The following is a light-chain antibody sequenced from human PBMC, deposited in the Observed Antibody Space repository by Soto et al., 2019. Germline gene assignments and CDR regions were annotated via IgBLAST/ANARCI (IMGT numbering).Light chain of an antibody. CDR2: DAS. V-gene: IGKV3-11*01. CDR3: QQRSNGRYT. Sequence: EIVLTQSPATLSLSPGERATLSCRASQSVSSYLAWYQQKPGQAPGLLIYDASNRATGIPARFSGSGSGTDFTLTISSLEPEDFAVYYCQQRSNGRYTFGQGTKLEIK. J-gene: IGKJ2*01. CDR1: QSVSSY.